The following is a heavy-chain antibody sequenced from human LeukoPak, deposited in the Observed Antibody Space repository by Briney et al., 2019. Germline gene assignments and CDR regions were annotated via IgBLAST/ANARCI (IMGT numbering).Heavy chain of an antibody. Sequence: SETLSLTCTVSGGSISSSSYYWGWIRQPPGKGLEWIGSIYYSGSTYYNPSLKSRVTISVDTSKNQFSLKLSSVTAADTAVYYCARPGTGTPYWGQGTLVTVSS. CDR1: GGSISSSSYY. CDR3: ARPGTGTPY. D-gene: IGHD1-7*01. CDR2: IYYSGST. J-gene: IGHJ4*02. V-gene: IGHV4-39*01.